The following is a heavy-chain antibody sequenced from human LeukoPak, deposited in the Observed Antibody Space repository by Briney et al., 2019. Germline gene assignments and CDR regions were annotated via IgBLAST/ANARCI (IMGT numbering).Heavy chain of an antibody. CDR2: ISGSGGST. J-gene: IGHJ4*02. CDR3: AKDEDTAMVLDPSFDY. D-gene: IGHD5-18*01. CDR1: GFTFSSYA. Sequence: GGSLRLSCAASGFTFSSYAMSWVRQAPGKGLEWVSAISGSGGSTYYADSVKGRFTISRDNSKNTLYLQMNSLRAEDTAVYYCAKDEDTAMVLDPSFDYWGQGTLVTVSS. V-gene: IGHV3-23*01.